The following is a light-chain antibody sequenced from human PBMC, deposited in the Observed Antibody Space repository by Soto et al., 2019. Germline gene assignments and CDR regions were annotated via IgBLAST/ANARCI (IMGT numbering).Light chain of an antibody. V-gene: IGLV3-21*02. J-gene: IGLJ2*01. CDR3: QVWDTSSDRVV. CDR1: NIASKS. Sequence: SYEVTQAPSVSVAPGQTARITCGGNNIASKSVHWYQQRPGQAPVLVVHDDSDRPPGIPERFSGSNSENTATLTITRVEAVDEAAYYCQVWDTSSDRVVFGVGTKLTVL. CDR2: DDS.